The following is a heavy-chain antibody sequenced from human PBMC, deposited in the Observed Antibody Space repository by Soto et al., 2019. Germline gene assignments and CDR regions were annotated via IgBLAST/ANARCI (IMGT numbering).Heavy chain of an antibody. J-gene: IGHJ4*02. CDR2: IKPNSGGT. CDR1: VYTFTGNS. CDR3: ATTLPSSSDTCLDS. D-gene: IGHD6-6*01. V-gene: IGHV1-2*02. Sequence: ASVKVSCKASVYTFTGNSLHWVRQAPGQGLEWMGWIKPNSGGTNYAQNFQGRVTMTGDTSISTVYMELSRLRYDDTAVYYCATTLPSSSDTCLDSWGQGTLVTVSS.